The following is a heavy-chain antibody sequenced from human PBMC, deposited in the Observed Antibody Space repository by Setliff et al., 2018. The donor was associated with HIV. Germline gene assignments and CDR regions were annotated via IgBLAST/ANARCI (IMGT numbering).Heavy chain of an antibody. CDR3: ARLRQWLAFFDS. D-gene: IGHD6-19*01. CDR1: GGSISSYY. Sequence: SETLSLTCTVSGGSISSYYWSWIRQPPGKGLEWLGHIYSSGSTNYNPPLQSRVTISVDTSQNQFSLKLTSVTAADTAVYYCARLRQWLAFFDSWGQGTLVTVSS. V-gene: IGHV4-4*08. J-gene: IGHJ4*02. CDR2: IYSSGST.